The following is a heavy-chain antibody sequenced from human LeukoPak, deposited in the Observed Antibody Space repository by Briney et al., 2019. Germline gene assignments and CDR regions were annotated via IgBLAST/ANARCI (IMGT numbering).Heavy chain of an antibody. Sequence: SSETLSLTCSVSGGSISISSYYWGWIRQPPGKGLEWIGNIYYSGSTYYNPSLKSRVTISVDTSKNQFSLKLTSVTAADTAVYYCARFTGTYLAYWGQGILVTVSS. CDR3: ARFTGTYLAY. J-gene: IGHJ4*02. CDR2: IYYSGST. CDR1: GGSISISSYY. V-gene: IGHV4-39*07. D-gene: IGHD2-8*02.